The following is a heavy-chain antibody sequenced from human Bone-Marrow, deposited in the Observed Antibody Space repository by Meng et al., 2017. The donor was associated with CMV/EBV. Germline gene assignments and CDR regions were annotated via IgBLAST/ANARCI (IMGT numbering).Heavy chain of an antibody. V-gene: IGHV3-48*03. CDR3: ARDAYYYDSSGYYGY. CDR1: GFTFSSYE. J-gene: IGHJ4*02. Sequence: GESLKISWAGSGFTFSSYEMNWVRQAPGKGLEWVSYISSSGSTIYYADSVKGRFTISRDNAKNSLYLQMNSLRSEDTAVYYCARDAYYYDSSGYYGYWGQGTLVTVSS. CDR2: ISSSGSTI. D-gene: IGHD3-22*01.